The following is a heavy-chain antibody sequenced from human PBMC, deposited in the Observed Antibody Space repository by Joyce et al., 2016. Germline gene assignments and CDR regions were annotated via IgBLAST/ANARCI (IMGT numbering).Heavy chain of an antibody. CDR2: IYYDGIA. V-gene: IGHV4-39*07. CDR3: ARIVVAGVVDN. D-gene: IGHD6-19*01. Sequence: QLQLQESGPGLVKPSETLSLTCTVSGGSIRTSNYYWGWIRQPPGKGLEWIANIYYDGIAYYNPSLKSRVDISVDTSKNRFSLELRSLTAADRAIYYCARIVVAGVVDNWGPGTLVTVSS. CDR1: GGSIRTSNYY. J-gene: IGHJ4*02.